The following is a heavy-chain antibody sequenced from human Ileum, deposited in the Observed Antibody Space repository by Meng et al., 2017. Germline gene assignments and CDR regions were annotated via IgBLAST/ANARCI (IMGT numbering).Heavy chain of an antibody. CDR2: INHSGST. V-gene: IGHV4-34*01. CDR3: ARGGPWFDP. CDR1: GGSFSGYY. J-gene: IGHJ5*02. Sequence: HVALLRWGVGLLKPSGTLSLTCSVYGGSFSGYYGTWIRQHPGKGLERIGEINHSGSTNYNPSLKSRVTISGDTSKNQFSLKLGSVTAADTAVYYCARGGPWFDPWGHGTLVTVSS.